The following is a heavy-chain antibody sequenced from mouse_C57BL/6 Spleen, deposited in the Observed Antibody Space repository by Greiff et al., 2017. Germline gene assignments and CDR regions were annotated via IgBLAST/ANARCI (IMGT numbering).Heavy chain of an antibody. V-gene: IGHV1-55*01. Sequence: QVQLQQPGAELVKPGASVKMSCKASGYTFTSYWITWVKQRPGQGLEWIGDIYPGSGSTNYNEKFKSKATLTVDTSSSTAYMQLSSLTSADSAVYYCARLSGPYYSNYDFDYWGQGTTLTVSS. D-gene: IGHD2-5*01. CDR2: IYPGSGST. CDR3: ARLSGPYYSNYDFDY. CDR1: GYTFTSYW. J-gene: IGHJ2*01.